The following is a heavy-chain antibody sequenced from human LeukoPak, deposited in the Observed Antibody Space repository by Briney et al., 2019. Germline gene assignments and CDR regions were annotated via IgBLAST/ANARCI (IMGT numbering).Heavy chain of an antibody. Sequence: ASVKVSCKASGYTFTSYGISWVRQAPVQGLEWMGWISAYNGNTNYAQKLQGRVTMTTDTSTSTAYMELRSLRSDDTAVYYCAREGYDILTGYFAFFDYWGQGTLVTVSS. CDR1: GYTFTSYG. D-gene: IGHD3-9*01. J-gene: IGHJ4*02. CDR3: AREGYDILTGYFAFFDY. V-gene: IGHV1-18*01. CDR2: ISAYNGNT.